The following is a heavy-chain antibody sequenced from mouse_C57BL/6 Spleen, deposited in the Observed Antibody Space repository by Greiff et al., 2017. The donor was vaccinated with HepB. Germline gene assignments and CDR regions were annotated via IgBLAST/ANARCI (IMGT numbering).Heavy chain of an antibody. J-gene: IGHJ3*01. D-gene: IGHD4-1*01. V-gene: IGHV1-50*01. CDR2: IDPSDSYT. CDR1: GYTFTSYW. CDR3: ARESLGAY. Sequence: QVQLKQPGAELVKPGASVKLSCKASGYTFTSYWMQWVKQRPGQGLEWIGEIDPSDSYTNYNQKFKGKATLTVDTSSSTAYMQLSSLTSEDSAVYYCARESLGAYWGQGTLVTVSA.